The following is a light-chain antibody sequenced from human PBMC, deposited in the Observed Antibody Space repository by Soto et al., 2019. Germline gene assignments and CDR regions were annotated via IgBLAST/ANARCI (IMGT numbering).Light chain of an antibody. CDR3: RQLNSLPST. CDR1: QDISTY. J-gene: IGKJ2*01. CDR2: VAS. Sequence: IQLTQSPSSLSASVGDRVTITCRAIQDISTYLAWYQQKPGKAPKLLIYVASTLQSGVPSRVGGSGSGTYFTLSISCLQPEDFATDYCRQLNSLPSTFGQGTKLEI. V-gene: IGKV1-9*01.